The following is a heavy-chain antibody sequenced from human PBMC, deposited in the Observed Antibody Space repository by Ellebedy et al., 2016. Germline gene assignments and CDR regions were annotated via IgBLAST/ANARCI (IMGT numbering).Heavy chain of an antibody. J-gene: IGHJ4*02. CDR2: IYSGGST. V-gene: IGHV3-66*01. CDR1: GFTVSSNY. CDR3: ARGYSYGYRDGDY. Sequence: GESLKISCAASGFTVSSNYMSWVRQAPGKGLEWVSVIYSGGSTYYADSVQGRFTISRDNSKNTLYLQMNSLRAEDTAVYYCARGYSYGYRDGDYWGQGTLVTVSS. D-gene: IGHD5-18*01.